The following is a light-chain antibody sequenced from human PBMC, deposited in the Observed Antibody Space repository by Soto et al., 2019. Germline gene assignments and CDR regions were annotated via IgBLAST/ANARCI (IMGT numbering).Light chain of an antibody. Sequence: DIQMTQSPSSVSASVGDRVTITCRASQGISTWLAWYQQKPGKAPKLLVYSASSLQSGVPSRFSGSGYGTDFTLTITSLQPDDFATYYCHQDNMFTFTFGPGTIVDI. CDR1: QGISTW. V-gene: IGKV1-12*01. CDR3: HQDNMFTFT. J-gene: IGKJ3*01. CDR2: SAS.